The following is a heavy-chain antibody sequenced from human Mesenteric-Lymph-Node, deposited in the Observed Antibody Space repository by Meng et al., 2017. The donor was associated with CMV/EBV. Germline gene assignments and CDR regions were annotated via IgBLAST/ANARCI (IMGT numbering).Heavy chain of an antibody. Sequence: SVKVSCKASGGTFSSYAISWVRQAPGQGLEWMGGIIPIIGTANYAQKFQGRVTITTDESTSTAYMELSSLRSEDTAVYYCARSAVDYGDYNDYYYYGMDVWGQGTTVTVSS. CDR3: ARSAVDYGDYNDYYYYGMDV. CDR1: GGTFSSYA. D-gene: IGHD4-17*01. J-gene: IGHJ6*02. CDR2: IIPIIGTA. V-gene: IGHV1-69*05.